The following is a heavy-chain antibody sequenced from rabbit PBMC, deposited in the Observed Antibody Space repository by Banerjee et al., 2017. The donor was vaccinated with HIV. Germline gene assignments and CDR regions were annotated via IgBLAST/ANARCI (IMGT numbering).Heavy chain of an antibody. Sequence: QEQLKESGGDLVKPGASLTLTCTASGFTLSSYWMSWVRQAPGKGLEWIAYIYTGSGSTYYASWAKGRFTISKTSSTTVTLQMTSLTAADTATYFCARDAGYAGSNLWGPGTLVTVS. V-gene: IGHV1S45*01. CDR1: GFTLSSYW. CDR2: IYTGSGST. J-gene: IGHJ4*01. D-gene: IGHD4-2*01. CDR3: ARDAGYAGSNL.